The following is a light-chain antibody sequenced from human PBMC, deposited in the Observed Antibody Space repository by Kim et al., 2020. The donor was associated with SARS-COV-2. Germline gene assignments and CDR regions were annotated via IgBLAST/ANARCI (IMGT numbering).Light chain of an antibody. CDR1: QDISSY. CDR3: QQHNSYPLT. J-gene: IGKJ1*01. CDR2: AAS. Sequence: ASVGDRVTITCRASQDISSYLGWYQQKPGKAPELLIYAASSLQSGVPSRFSGSGSGTDFTLTISSLQPEDFATYYCQQHNSYPLTFGQGTKVDIK. V-gene: IGKV1-16*01.